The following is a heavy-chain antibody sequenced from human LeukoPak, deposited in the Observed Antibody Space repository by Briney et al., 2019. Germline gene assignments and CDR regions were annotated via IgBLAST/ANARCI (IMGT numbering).Heavy chain of an antibody. D-gene: IGHD2-2*01. J-gene: IGHJ5*02. CDR1: GFTFDDYG. V-gene: IGHV3-7*01. CDR3: ARARVVVPSNWFDP. CDR2: IKQDGSEK. Sequence: GGSLRLSCAASGFTFDDYGMSWVRQAPGKGLEWVANIKQDGSEKYYVDSVKGRFTISRDNAKNSLYLQMNSLRAEDTAVYYCARARVVVPSNWFDPWGQGTLVTVSS.